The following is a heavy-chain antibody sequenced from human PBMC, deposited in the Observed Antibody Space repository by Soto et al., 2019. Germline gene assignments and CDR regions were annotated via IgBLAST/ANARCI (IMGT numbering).Heavy chain of an antibody. CDR2: IYSGGRT. J-gene: IGHJ5*02. D-gene: IGHD6-19*01. Sequence: EVQLVESGGGLVQPGGSLRLSCAASGFTVSSNYMSWVRQAPGKGLEWVSVIYSGGRTYYADSLNGRFTISRDNSKTPLYLQMNSLRAEDTAVYYCARGEGQWLVPNWFGPWGQGTLVTFSS. V-gene: IGHV3-66*01. CDR3: ARGEGQWLVPNWFGP. CDR1: GFTVSSNY.